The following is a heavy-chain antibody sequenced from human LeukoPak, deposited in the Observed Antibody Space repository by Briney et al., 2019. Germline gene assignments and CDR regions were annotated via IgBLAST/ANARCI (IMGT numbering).Heavy chain of an antibody. CDR1: GGSISNYY. D-gene: IGHD5-12*01. Sequence: SETLSLTCTVSGGSISNYYWTWIRQPPGKALEWIGYVYYTGSTNYNPSLKSRVSISVDTSKNQFSLQLRSVTAADTAVYYCARKLSGDDWGQGTLVTVSS. CDR2: VYYTGST. CDR3: ARKLSGDD. J-gene: IGHJ4*02. V-gene: IGHV4-59*08.